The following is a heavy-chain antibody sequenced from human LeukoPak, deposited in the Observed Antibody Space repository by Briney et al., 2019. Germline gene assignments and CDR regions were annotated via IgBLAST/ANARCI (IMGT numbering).Heavy chain of an antibody. V-gene: IGHV4-59*11. CDR2: IYYSGGT. CDR1: GGSISSHY. Sequence: PSETLSLTCTVSGGSISSHYWSWIRQPPGKGLEWIGYIYYSGGTNYNPSLKSRVTISVDTSKNQFSLKLSSVTAADTAVYYCARDNWGVFDYWGQGTLVTVSS. J-gene: IGHJ4*02. CDR3: ARDNWGVFDY. D-gene: IGHD7-27*01.